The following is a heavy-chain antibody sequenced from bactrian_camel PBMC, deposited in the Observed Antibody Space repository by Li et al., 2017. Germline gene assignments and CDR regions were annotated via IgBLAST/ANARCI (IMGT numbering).Heavy chain of an antibody. CDR1: YTYNEGD. Sequence: VQLVESGGGSVQAGGSLRLSCGYTYNEGDMAWFRQAPGKEREGVAAIDSTGSANYADSVKGRFTISQDSAKNILSLQMHSLKPEDTAMYYCAASAPYYTLVHQSGATECLVGTGNDLHHWGQGTQVTVS. CDR2: IDSTGSA. J-gene: IGHJ4*01. V-gene: IGHV3S53*01. CDR3: AASAPYYTLVHQSGATECLVGTGNDLHH. D-gene: IGHD2*01.